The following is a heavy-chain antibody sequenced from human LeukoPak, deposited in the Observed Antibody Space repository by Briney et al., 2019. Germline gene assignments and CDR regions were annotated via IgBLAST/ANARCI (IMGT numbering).Heavy chain of an antibody. D-gene: IGHD5-18*01. CDR2: IYYSGST. Sequence: SETLSLTCTVSGGSISSYYWSWIRQPPGKGLEWIGYIYYSGSTNYNPSLKSRVTISVDTSKNQFSLKLSSVTAADTAVYCCARSIGYSYGPNWFDPWGQGTLVTVSS. V-gene: IGHV4-59*08. J-gene: IGHJ5*02. CDR1: GGSISSYY. CDR3: ARSIGYSYGPNWFDP.